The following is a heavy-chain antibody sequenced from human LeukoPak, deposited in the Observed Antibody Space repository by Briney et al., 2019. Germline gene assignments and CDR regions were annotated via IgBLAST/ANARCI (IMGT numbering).Heavy chain of an antibody. CDR2: IYYSGST. CDR1: GGSISSSSYY. V-gene: IGHV4-39*07. D-gene: IGHD1-26*01. Sequence: PSETLSLTCTVSGGSISSSSYYWGWIRQPPGKGLEWIGSIYYSGSTYYNPSLKSRVTISVDTSKNQFSLKLSSVTAADTAVYYCARASSVTGTWVPYYYYYMDVWGKGTTVTVSS. J-gene: IGHJ6*03. CDR3: ARASSVTGTWVPYYYYYMDV.